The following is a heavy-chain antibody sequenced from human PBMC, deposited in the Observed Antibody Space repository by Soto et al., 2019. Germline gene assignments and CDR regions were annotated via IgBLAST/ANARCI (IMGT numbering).Heavy chain of an antibody. Sequence: ASVKVSCKASGYTFTSYAMHWVRQAPGQRLEWMGWINAGNGNTKYAQKFQGWVTMTRDTSISTAYMELSRLRSDDTAVYYCARDFWSGLRLGYYYGMDVWGQGTTVTVSS. V-gene: IGHV1-3*01. D-gene: IGHD3-3*01. CDR2: INAGNGNT. J-gene: IGHJ6*02. CDR3: ARDFWSGLRLGYYYGMDV. CDR1: GYTFTSYA.